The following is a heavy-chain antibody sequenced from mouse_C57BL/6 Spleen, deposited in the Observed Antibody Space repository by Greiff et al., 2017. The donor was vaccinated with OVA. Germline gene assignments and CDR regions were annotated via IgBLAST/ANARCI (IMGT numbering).Heavy chain of an antibody. CDR3: ARGGGYDGGRFDY. V-gene: IGHV1-80*01. CDR1: GYAFSSYW. CDR2: IYPGDGDT. Sequence: QVQLKQSGAELVKPGASVKISCKASGYAFSSYWMNWVKQRPGKGLEWIGQIYPGDGDTNYNGKFKGKATLTADKSSSTAYMQLSSLTSEDSAVYFGARGGGYDGGRFDYWGQGTTLTVSS. J-gene: IGHJ2*01. D-gene: IGHD2-2*01.